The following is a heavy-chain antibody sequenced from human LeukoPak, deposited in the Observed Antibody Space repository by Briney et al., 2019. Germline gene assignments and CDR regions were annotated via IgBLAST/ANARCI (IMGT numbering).Heavy chain of an antibody. D-gene: IGHD3-22*01. Sequence: SETLSLTCTVSGGSISSYYWSWIRQPPGKGLEWIGYIYYSGSTNYNPSLKSRVTISVDTSKNQFSLKLSSVTAADTAVYYCARVAIDASSGPGAFDIWGQGTMVTVSS. CDR2: IYYSGST. CDR1: GGSISSYY. CDR3: ARVAIDASSGPGAFDI. V-gene: IGHV4-59*01. J-gene: IGHJ3*02.